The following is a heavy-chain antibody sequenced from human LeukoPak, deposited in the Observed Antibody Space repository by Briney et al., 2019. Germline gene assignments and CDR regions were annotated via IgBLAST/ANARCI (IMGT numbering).Heavy chain of an antibody. J-gene: IGHJ4*02. CDR3: ARAYWGSVDY. D-gene: IGHD7-27*01. CDR2: INQDGSEK. CDR1: GFTFSSYW. Sequence: GGSLRLSCAASGFTFSSYWMSWVRQAPGKGLEWVANINQDGSEKYYVDSVKGRFTISRDNPKKSLYLQMNSLRDEDTAVYYCARAYWGSVDYWGQGTLVAVSS. V-gene: IGHV3-7*03.